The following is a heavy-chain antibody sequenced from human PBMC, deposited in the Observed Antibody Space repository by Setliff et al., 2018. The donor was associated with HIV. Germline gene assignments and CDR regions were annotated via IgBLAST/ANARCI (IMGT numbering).Heavy chain of an antibody. Sequence: GGSLRLSCVASEFTFSSYAMNWVRQAPGKGLEWVSTISGSGGTKYYADSVKSRFTISRDNSKNTLYLRMDSLRAEDTAIYYCAKDSRRGDAYNVGVFDFWGQGTMVTVSS. CDR3: AKDSRRGDAYNVGVFDF. D-gene: IGHD3-10*01. J-gene: IGHJ3*01. V-gene: IGHV3-23*01. CDR1: EFTFSSYA. CDR2: ISGSGGTK.